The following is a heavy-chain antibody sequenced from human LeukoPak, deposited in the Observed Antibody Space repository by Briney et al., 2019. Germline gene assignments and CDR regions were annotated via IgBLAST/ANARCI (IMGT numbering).Heavy chain of an antibody. CDR2: FDPEDGET. V-gene: IGHV1-24*01. D-gene: IGHD3-10*01. CDR3: ATDHPLMVRGVIGPGY. Sequence: ASMKVSCKVSGYTLTELSMHWVRQAPGKGLERMGGFDPEDGETIYAQKFQGRVTMTEDTSTDTAYMELSSLRSEDTAVYYCATDHPLMVRGVIGPGYWGQGTLVTVSS. CDR1: GYTLTELS. J-gene: IGHJ4*02.